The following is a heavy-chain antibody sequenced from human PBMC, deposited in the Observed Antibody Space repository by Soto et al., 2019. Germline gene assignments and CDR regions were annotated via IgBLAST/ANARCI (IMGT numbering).Heavy chain of an antibody. CDR1: EYTFTDYY. D-gene: IGHD6-13*01. CDR3: ATAAYSTSWYDF. CDR2: INPSGGST. J-gene: IGHJ5*01. Sequence: QVQLVQSGAEVKKPGASVKLSCKSSEYTFTDYYIHWVRQAPGQGLEWMGPINPSGGSTSYAQKFQGSVTMTRDTSTSTVYMELSSLRSEDTAVYYCATAAYSTSWYDFWGQGTLVTVSS. V-gene: IGHV1-46*01.